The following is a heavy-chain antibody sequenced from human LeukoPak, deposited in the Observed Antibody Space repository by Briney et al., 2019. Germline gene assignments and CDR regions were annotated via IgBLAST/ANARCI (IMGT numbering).Heavy chain of an antibody. CDR1: GFTFSSFV. CDR2: LSNDGNNK. J-gene: IGHJ4*02. V-gene: IGHV3-30-3*01. Sequence: GRSLRLSCTTSGFTFSSFVMHWVRQAPGKGLEWVAVLSNDGNNKYYGDSVKGRFTISRDNSENTLYLQMNSLRAEDTAAYFCTTGAPGTSFDYWGQGTLVTVSS. D-gene: IGHD1-14*01. CDR3: TTGAPGTSFDY.